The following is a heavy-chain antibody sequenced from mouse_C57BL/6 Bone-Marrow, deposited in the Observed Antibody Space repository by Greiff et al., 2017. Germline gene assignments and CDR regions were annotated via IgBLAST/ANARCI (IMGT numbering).Heavy chain of an antibody. V-gene: IGHV1-53*01. CDR1: GYTFPCYW. Sequence: QVQLQQPGTELVQPGASVKLSCKASGYTFPCYWMHWLKQRPGQGLEWTGNINPSNGGHIYIEKSKSTATLSVDKSSSTAYMQLSSLTSDDSAVYYCARAGTTVKYYYAMDYWGQGTSVTVSS. CDR2: INPSNGGH. CDR3: ARAGTTVKYYYAMDY. J-gene: IGHJ4*01. D-gene: IGHD1-1*01.